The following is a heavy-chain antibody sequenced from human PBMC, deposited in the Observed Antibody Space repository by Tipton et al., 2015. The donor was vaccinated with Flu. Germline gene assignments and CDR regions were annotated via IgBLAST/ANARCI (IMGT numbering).Heavy chain of an antibody. Sequence: TLSLTCAVYGGSFSGYYWSWIRQPPGKGLEWIGEINHSGSTNCNPSLKSRVTISVDTSKNQFSLKLSSVTAADTAAYYCARVGAAAAGTNWGQGTLVTVSS. CDR2: INHSGST. J-gene: IGHJ4*02. CDR1: GGSFSGYY. D-gene: IGHD6-13*01. CDR3: ARVGAAAAGTN. V-gene: IGHV4-34*01.